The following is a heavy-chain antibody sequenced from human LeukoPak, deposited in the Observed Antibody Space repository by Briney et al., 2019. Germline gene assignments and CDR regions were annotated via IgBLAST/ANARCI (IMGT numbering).Heavy chain of an antibody. V-gene: IGHV4-34*01. J-gene: IGHJ5*02. CDR2: INHSGST. CDR1: GGSFSGYY. CDR3: ARSPTIAVAGQNWFDP. D-gene: IGHD6-19*01. Sequence: KPSETLSLTCAVYGGSFSGYYWSWIRQPPGKGLEWIGEINHSGSTNYNPSLKSRVTMSVDTSKNQFSLKLSSVTAADTAVYYCARSPTIAVAGQNWFDPWGQGTLVTVSS.